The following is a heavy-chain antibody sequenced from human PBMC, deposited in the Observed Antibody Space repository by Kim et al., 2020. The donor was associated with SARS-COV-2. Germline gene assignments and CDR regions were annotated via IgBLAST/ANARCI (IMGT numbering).Heavy chain of an antibody. Sequence: SETLSLTCAVYGGSFSGYYWNWIRQPPGKGLEWIGEINHSGSTNYNPSLKSRVTISVDTSKNQFSLKLSSVTAADTAVYYCARGRGSSSWYPYYYYGMDVWGQGTTVTVSS. D-gene: IGHD6-13*01. CDR2: INHSGST. CDR1: GGSFSGYY. CDR3: ARGRGSSSWYPYYYYGMDV. V-gene: IGHV4-34*01. J-gene: IGHJ6*02.